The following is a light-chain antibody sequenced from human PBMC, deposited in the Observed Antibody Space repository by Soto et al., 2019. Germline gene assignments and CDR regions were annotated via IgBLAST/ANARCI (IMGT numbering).Light chain of an antibody. CDR2: SNN. V-gene: IGLV1-44*01. J-gene: IGLJ3*02. Sequence: QAVVTQPPSASGTPGQRVTISCSGSSSNIGSNTVTWYQQLPGTDPKLLIYSNNQRPSGVPDRFSGSKSGTSASLAISGLQSEDEADYYCASWDDSLNGWVFGGGTKLTVL. CDR1: SSNIGSNT. CDR3: ASWDDSLNGWV.